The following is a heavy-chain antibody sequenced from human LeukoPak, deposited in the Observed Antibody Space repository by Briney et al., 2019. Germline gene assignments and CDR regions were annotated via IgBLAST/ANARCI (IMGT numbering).Heavy chain of an antibody. J-gene: IGHJ4*02. V-gene: IGHV3-7*01. Sequence: PGGLRLSCAASGFTFSSYWMSWVRQAPGKGLEWVANIKQDGSEKYYVDSVKGRFTISRDNAKNSLYLQMNSLRAEDTAVYYCARDALLAGGNSLFDYWGQGTLVTVSS. CDR1: GFTFSSYW. D-gene: IGHD4-23*01. CDR2: IKQDGSEK. CDR3: ARDALLAGGNSLFDY.